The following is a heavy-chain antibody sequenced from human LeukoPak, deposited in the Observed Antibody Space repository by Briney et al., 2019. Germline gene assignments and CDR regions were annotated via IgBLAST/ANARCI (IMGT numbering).Heavy chain of an antibody. D-gene: IGHD2-21*02. CDR2: INPNSGGT. CDR3: ARDLNCGGDRYQFDY. Sequence: ASVKVSCKASGYTFTGYYMHWVRQAPGQGLEWMGWINPNSGGTNYAQKFQGRVTMTRDTSISTAYMELSRLRSDDTAVYYCARDLNCGGDRYQFDYWGQGTLVTVSS. J-gene: IGHJ4*02. CDR1: GYTFTGYY. V-gene: IGHV1-2*02.